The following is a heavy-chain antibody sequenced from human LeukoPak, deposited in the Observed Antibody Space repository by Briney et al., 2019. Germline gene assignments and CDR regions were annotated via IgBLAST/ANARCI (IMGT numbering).Heavy chain of an antibody. CDR1: GYSISSGYY. D-gene: IGHD3-22*01. V-gene: IGHV4-38-2*02. CDR2: IYYSGST. J-gene: IGHJ3*02. CDR3: AICHYDSSGPQAFDI. Sequence: SETLSLTCTVSGYSISSGYYWSWIRQPPGKGLEWIGCIYYSGSTNDNPSLKSRVTISVDTSKNQFSLKLSSVTAAATAVYYCAICHYDSSGPQAFDIWGQGTMVTVSS.